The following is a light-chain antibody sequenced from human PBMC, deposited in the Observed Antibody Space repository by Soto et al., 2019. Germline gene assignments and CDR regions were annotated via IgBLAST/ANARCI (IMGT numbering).Light chain of an antibody. CDR1: QRISSD. J-gene: IGKJ2*01. V-gene: IGKV3-15*01. CDR3: QQYNKWPRT. Sequence: EIVMTQSPATLSVSPGERATLSCRASQRISSDVAWYQQKPGQAPRLLIYGASTTATGIPARFSGSGSGTEFTLTISSLQSEDFAVYNCQQYNKWPRTFGQGTKVHI. CDR2: GAS.